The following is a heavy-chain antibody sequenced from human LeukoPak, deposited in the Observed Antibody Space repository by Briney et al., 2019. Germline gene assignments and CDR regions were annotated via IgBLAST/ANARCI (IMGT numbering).Heavy chain of an antibody. CDR2: IYYSGSS. Sequence: SQTLSPTCTVSGGSISSGDYYWTWIRQPPGKGLEWIGYIYYSGSSYYNPSLKSRLTISVDTSKNQFSLKLNSVTAADTAVYYCARGLGSSWYGDWGQGTLVTVSS. J-gene: IGHJ4*02. CDR1: GGSISSGDYY. CDR3: ARGLGSSWYGD. V-gene: IGHV4-30-4*01. D-gene: IGHD6-13*01.